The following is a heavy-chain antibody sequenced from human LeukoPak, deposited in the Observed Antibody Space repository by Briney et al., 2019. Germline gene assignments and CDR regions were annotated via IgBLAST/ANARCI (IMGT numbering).Heavy chain of an antibody. CDR2: INSDGSST. CDR1: GFTFSSYW. V-gene: IGHV3-74*01. Sequence: PGGSLRLSCAASGFTFSSYWMHWVRQAPGKGLVWVSRINSDGSSTYYADSVKGRFTISRDNAKNTLYLQMNSLRAEDTAMYYCARDRRLGRTHYYMDVWGKGTTVTVSS. CDR3: ARDRRLGRTHYYMDV. J-gene: IGHJ6*03. D-gene: IGHD6-19*01.